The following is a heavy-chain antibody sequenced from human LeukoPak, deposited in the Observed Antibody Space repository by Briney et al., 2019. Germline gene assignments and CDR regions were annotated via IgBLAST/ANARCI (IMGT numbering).Heavy chain of an antibody. V-gene: IGHV1-18*01. J-gene: IGHJ5*02. CDR2: ISVYNGNT. CDR1: GYTFTSYG. CDR3: ARDVRDIVVVIDP. Sequence: ASVKVSCKASGYTFTSYGISWVRQAPGQGLEWMGWISVYNGNTNYAQKFQGRVTMTTDTSTNTAYMELSRLRSDDTAVYYCARDVRDIVVVIDPWGQGTLVTVSS. D-gene: IGHD2-2*01.